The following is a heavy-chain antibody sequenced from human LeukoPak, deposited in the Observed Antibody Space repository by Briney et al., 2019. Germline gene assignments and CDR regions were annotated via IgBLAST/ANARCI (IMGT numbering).Heavy chain of an antibody. Sequence: PGGSLRLSCVTSGFTFSNHAMHWVRQAPGKGLEWVAHIKRDGSQKYYLDSVKGRFTISRDNAKNSLYLQMNSLRVEDTAVYYCARLGLEVGGPNWFDPWGQGTLVTVSS. CDR3: ARLGLEVGGPNWFDP. V-gene: IGHV3-7*01. J-gene: IGHJ5*02. CDR2: IKRDGSQK. D-gene: IGHD1-1*01. CDR1: GFTFSNHA.